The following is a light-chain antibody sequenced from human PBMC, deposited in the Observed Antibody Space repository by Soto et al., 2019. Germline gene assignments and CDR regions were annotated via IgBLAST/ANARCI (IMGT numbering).Light chain of an antibody. V-gene: IGKV3D-15*01. J-gene: IGKJ1*01. CDR2: GAS. Sequence: EMVMTQSPATLSVYPGERATLSCRASQSVSSNLAWYQQKPGQAPRLLIYGASTRATGIPARFSGSGSGTDFTLTITSLEPEDFAVYYCQQRSNWPPTFGQGTILDIK. CDR3: QQRSNWPPT. CDR1: QSVSSN.